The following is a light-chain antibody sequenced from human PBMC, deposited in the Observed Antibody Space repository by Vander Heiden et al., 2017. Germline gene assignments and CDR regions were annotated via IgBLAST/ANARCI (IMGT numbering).Light chain of an antibody. V-gene: IGKV1-39*01. CDR3: QQSYSTPLIT. CDR1: QSISSY. Sequence: RVTITCRASQSISSYLNWYQQKPGKAPKLLIYAASSLQSGVPSRFSGSGSGTDFTLTISSLQPEDFATYYCQQSYSTPLITFGQGTRLEIK. J-gene: IGKJ5*01. CDR2: AAS.